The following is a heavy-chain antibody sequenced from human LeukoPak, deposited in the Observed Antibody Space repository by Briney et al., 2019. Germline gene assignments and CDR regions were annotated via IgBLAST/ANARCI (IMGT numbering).Heavy chain of an antibody. J-gene: IGHJ4*02. CDR1: GFXFSSYE. D-gene: IGHD5-12*01. CDR3: ARGPRGGYDFFDY. V-gene: IGHV3-48*03. Sequence: GGSLRLSCAASGFXFSSYEINWVRQAPGKGLKWVSYISSSGSTIYYADSVKGRFTISRDNAKNSLYLQMNSLRAEDTAVYYCARGPRGGYDFFDYWGQGTLVTVSS. CDR2: ISSSGSTI.